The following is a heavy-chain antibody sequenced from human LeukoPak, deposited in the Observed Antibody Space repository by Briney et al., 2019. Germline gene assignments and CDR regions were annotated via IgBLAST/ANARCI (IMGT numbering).Heavy chain of an antibody. CDR2: ISSSGSTI. Sequence: GGSLRLSCAASGFTFSSYEMNWVRQAPEKGLEWVSYISSSGSTIYYADSVKGRFTISRDNAKNSLYLQTNSLRAEDTAVYYCVRDYYGDYHHWGQGILVTVSS. CDR3: VRDYYGDYHH. J-gene: IGHJ1*01. CDR1: GFTFSSYE. V-gene: IGHV3-48*03. D-gene: IGHD3-22*01.